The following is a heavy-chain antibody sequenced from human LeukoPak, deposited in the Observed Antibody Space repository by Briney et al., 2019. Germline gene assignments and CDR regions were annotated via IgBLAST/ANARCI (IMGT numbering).Heavy chain of an antibody. D-gene: IGHD3-16*02. CDR2: ISSSSSYI. CDR1: GFTFSSYS. J-gene: IGHJ3*02. V-gene: IGHV3-21*01. CDR3: ARVGGTFGGVIVSDAFDI. Sequence: GGSLRLSCAASGFTFSSYSMNWVRQAPGKGLEWVSSISSSSSYIYYADSVKGRFTISRDNAKNSLYLQMNSLRAEDTAVYYCARVGGTFGGVIVSDAFDIWGKGTMVTVAS.